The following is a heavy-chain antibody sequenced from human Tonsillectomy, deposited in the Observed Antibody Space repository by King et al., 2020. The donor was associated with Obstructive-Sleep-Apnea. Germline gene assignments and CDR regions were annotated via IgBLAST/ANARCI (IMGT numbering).Heavy chain of an antibody. D-gene: IGHD4-17*01. Sequence: VQLVESGGGLVQPGGSLRLSCAASGFTFGTFSMNWVRQAPGRGLEWVSYISSDGSIKYYADSVKGRFTISRDNAKNSLYLQMNSLRDDDTAVYYCAGLVDDYGDYVNWYFDLWGRGTLVTVSS. J-gene: IGHJ2*01. CDR2: ISSDGSIK. CDR3: AGLVDDYGDYVNWYFDL. CDR1: GFTFGTFS. V-gene: IGHV3-48*02.